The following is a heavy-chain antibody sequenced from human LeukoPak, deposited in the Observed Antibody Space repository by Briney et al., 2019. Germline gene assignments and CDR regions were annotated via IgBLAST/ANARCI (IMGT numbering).Heavy chain of an antibody. CDR3: ASTLYSSSSSPFDY. D-gene: IGHD6-6*01. Sequence: SETLSLTCTVSGDSMRSYYWTWIRQPPGKGLEWIGYIYISGSTNYNPSLKGRVALSVDTSKNQFSLKLSSVTAADTAVYYCASTLYSSSSSPFDYWGQGTLVTVSS. J-gene: IGHJ4*02. CDR2: IYISGST. V-gene: IGHV4-4*08. CDR1: GDSMRSYY.